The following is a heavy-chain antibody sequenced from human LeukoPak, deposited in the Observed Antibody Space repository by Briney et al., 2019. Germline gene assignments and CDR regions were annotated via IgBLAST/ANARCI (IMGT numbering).Heavy chain of an antibody. J-gene: IGHJ5*02. CDR3: ARALLDFWSGYSEFDP. D-gene: IGHD3-3*01. CDR1: GGSISSSSYY. Sequence: PSETLSLTCTVSGGSISSSSYYWGWIRQRPGKGLEWIGSIYYSGSTYYNPSLKSRVTISVDTSKNQFSLKLSSVTAADTAVYYCARALLDFWSGYSEFDPWGQGTLVTVSS. CDR2: IYYSGST. V-gene: IGHV4-39*01.